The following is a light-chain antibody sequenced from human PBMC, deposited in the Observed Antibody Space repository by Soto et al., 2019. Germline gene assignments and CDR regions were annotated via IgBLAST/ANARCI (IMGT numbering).Light chain of an antibody. J-gene: IGKJ3*01. CDR1: QSVSTN. V-gene: IGKV3-20*01. Sequence: EIALTQSPGTLSVSPGERATLSCRASQSVSTNLAWSQQKPGQAPRLLIYGASSRATGIPDRFSGSGLGTDFTLTISSLEPEDFAVYYCQDYDTSLFAFGHVTNVYIK. CDR3: QDYDTSLFA. CDR2: GAS.